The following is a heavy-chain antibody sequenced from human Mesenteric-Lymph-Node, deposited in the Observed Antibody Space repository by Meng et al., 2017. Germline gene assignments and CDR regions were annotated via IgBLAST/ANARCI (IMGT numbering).Heavy chain of an antibody. Sequence: QVHLVQSGAEGKKPGALGKVSGKASGYTFTTYAIHWVRQAPGQRLEWMGWINAGNGNTRYSQKFQGRVSITRDTSASTAYMELSSLRSEDTAVYYCARCIAVAGNWFDPWGQGTLVTVSS. CDR3: ARCIAVAGNWFDP. CDR2: INAGNGNT. V-gene: IGHV1-3*01. D-gene: IGHD6-19*01. CDR1: GYTFTTYA. J-gene: IGHJ5*02.